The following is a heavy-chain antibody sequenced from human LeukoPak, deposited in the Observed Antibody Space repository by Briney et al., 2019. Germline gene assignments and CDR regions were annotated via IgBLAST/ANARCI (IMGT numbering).Heavy chain of an antibody. Sequence: SETLSLTCTVSGGSISSSCYYWGWIRQPPGKGLEWIGSIYYSGSTYYNPSLKSRVTISVDTSKNQFSLKLSSVTAADTAVYYCARHPRGSYVDYWGQGTLVTVSS. D-gene: IGHD1-26*01. CDR3: ARHPRGSYVDY. CDR1: GGSISSSCYY. J-gene: IGHJ4*02. V-gene: IGHV4-39*01. CDR2: IYYSGST.